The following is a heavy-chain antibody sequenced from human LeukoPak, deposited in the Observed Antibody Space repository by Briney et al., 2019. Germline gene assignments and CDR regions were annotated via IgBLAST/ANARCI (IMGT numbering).Heavy chain of an antibody. Sequence: GGSLRLSCAASGFTFSSYAMHWVRQAPGKGPEWVAVISYDGSNKYYADSVKGRFTISRDNARSSLFLQMNSLRAEDTAVYYCTKDPGHVLRSFDYSEYWGQGTRVTVSS. D-gene: IGHD3-9*01. CDR3: TKDPGHVLRSFDYSEY. V-gene: IGHV3-30*04. CDR2: ISYDGSNK. J-gene: IGHJ4*02. CDR1: GFTFSSYA.